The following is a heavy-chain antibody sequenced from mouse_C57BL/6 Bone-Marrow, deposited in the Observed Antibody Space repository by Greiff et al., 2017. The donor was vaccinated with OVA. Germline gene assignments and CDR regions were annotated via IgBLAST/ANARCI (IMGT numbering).Heavy chain of an antibody. CDR3: ARRAYDYDRVYYAMDY. V-gene: IGHV5-15*04. Sequence: EVKLMESGGGLVQPGGSLKLSCAASGFTFRDYGMAWVRQAPRKGPEWVAFISNLAYSLYYADTETGRFTISRANAKNTLYLEMSSLRSEDTSMYYCARRAYDYDRVYYAMDYWGQGTSVTVSS. CDR2: ISNLAYSL. D-gene: IGHD2-4*01. CDR1: GFTFRDYG. J-gene: IGHJ4*01.